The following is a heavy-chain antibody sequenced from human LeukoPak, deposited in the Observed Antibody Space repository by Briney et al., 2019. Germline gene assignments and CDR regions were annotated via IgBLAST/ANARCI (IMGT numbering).Heavy chain of an antibody. J-gene: IGHJ4*02. CDR1: GGSISSNNCY. CDR3: AGSGRGGLKSGVDY. D-gene: IGHD6-25*01. V-gene: IGHV4-39*01. CDR2: ISYNGRT. Sequence: SETLSLTCTASGGSISSNNCYWGWIRQPPGKGLEWIGTISYNGRTWYNPSPKSRVTMSVDTSKNQFSLKLSSVTAADTAMYYCAGSGRGGLKSGVDYWGQGTLVTVSS.